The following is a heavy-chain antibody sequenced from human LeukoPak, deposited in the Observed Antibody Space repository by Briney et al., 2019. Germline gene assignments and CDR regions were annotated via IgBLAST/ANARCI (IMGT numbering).Heavy chain of an antibody. J-gene: IGHJ4*02. CDR2: ISGSSSYI. CDR1: GFTFSSYA. V-gene: IGHV3-21*01. CDR3: ARSGCSSTSCGDY. D-gene: IGHD2-2*01. Sequence: PGGSLRLSCAASGFTFSSYAMSWVRQAPGEGLEWVSSISGSSSYIYYADSMKGRFTISRDNAKNSLYLQMNSLRAEDTAVYYCARSGCSSTSCGDYWGQGTLVTVSS.